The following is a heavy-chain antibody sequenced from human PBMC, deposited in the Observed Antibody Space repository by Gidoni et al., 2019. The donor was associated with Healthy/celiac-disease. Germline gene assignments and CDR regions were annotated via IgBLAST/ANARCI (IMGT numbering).Heavy chain of an antibody. D-gene: IGHD4-17*01. CDR3: AKDPHGDYPSDY. V-gene: IGHV3-23*01. Sequence: EVQLLESGGGLVQPGGSLRLSCAASGFTFSSYAMSLVRQAPGKGLECVAAISGSGGSTYYADSVKGRFTISRDNSKNTLYLQMNSLRAEDTAVYYFAKDPHGDYPSDYWGQGTLVTVSS. J-gene: IGHJ4*02. CDR2: ISGSGGST. CDR1: GFTFSSYA.